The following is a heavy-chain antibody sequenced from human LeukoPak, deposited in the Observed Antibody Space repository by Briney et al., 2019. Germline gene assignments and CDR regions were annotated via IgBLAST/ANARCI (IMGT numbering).Heavy chain of an antibody. Sequence: PGGSLRLSCGASGFTFGTYWMHWVRQAPGKGLEWVSYISSSSSTIYYADSVKGRFTISRDNAKNSLYLQMNSLRAEDTAVYYCATPVGGGIVGADDAFDIWGQGTMVTVSS. J-gene: IGHJ3*02. CDR2: ISSSSSTI. D-gene: IGHD1-26*01. CDR1: GFTFGTYW. CDR3: ATPVGGGIVGADDAFDI. V-gene: IGHV3-48*01.